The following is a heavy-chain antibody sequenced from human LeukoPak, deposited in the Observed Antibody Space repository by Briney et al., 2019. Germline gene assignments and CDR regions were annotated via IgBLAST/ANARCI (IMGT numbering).Heavy chain of an antibody. CDR1: GFTFDEYG. CDR2: INWNGGNA. V-gene: IGHV3-20*04. CDR3: AKDAQRGFDYNNSLEH. D-gene: IGHD4-11*01. J-gene: IGHJ4*02. Sequence: GGSLRLSCAASGFTFDEYGMNWVRQVPGKGLECVSGINWNGGNAGYADSVKGRFTISRDNFKNTVSLQMNSLRAEDTAVYYCAKDAQRGFDYNNSLEHWGQGSLVTVSS.